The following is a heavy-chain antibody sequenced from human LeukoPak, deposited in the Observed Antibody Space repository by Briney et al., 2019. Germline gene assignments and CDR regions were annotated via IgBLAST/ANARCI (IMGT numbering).Heavy chain of an antibody. D-gene: IGHD3-22*01. J-gene: IGHJ4*02. CDR1: GFTFSDYY. CDR2: ISGSGSML. Sequence: GGSLRLSCAASGFTFSDYYMSWVRQAPGKGLEWVSYISGSGSMLHYADSVKGRFTISRDNSKNTLYLQMNSLRAEDTAVYYCARNYYYESSGPQYWGQGTLVTVSS. CDR3: ARNYYYESSGPQY. V-gene: IGHV3-11*01.